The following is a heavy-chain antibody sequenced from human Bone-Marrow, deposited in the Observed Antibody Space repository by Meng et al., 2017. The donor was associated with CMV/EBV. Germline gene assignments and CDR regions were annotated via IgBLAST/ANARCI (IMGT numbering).Heavy chain of an antibody. J-gene: IGHJ6*02. CDR2: ISYDGSNK. CDR1: GFTVSSNY. CDR3: AREANVLMVYARSECMDV. Sequence: GESLKISCAASGFTVSSNYMSWVRQAPGKGLEWVAVISYDGSNKYYADSVKGRFTISRDNSKNTLYLQMNSLIPEDTAVYYCAREANVLMVYARSECMDVWGHGTTVTVSS. V-gene: IGHV3-30-3*01. D-gene: IGHD2-8*01.